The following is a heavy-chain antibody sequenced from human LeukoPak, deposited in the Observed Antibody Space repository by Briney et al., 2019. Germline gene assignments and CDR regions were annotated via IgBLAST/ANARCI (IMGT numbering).Heavy chain of an antibody. CDR1: GGSISSSSYY. J-gene: IGHJ4*02. V-gene: IGHV4-39*01. Sequence: SETLSLTCTVSGGSISSSSYYWGWIRQPPGKGLEWIGRIYYSGSTYYNPSLKSRVTISVDTSKNQFSLKLSSVTAADTAVYYCARKDSGWSLRIDYWGQGTLVTVSS. D-gene: IGHD6-19*01. CDR3: ARKDSGWSLRIDY. CDR2: IYYSGST.